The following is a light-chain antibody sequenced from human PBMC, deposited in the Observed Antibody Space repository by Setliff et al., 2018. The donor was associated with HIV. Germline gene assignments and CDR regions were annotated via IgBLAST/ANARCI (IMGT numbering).Light chain of an antibody. CDR1: SSDVGSYNR. Sequence: QSVLTQPASVSGSPGQSVTISCTGTSSDVGSYNRVSWYQQPPGTAPKLVIYEVSNRPSGAPDRFSGSKSGNTASLTISGLQADDEADYYCSSYTSSSGGVFGGGTKVTVL. J-gene: IGLJ2*01. CDR3: SSYTSSSGGV. V-gene: IGLV2-18*02. CDR2: EVS.